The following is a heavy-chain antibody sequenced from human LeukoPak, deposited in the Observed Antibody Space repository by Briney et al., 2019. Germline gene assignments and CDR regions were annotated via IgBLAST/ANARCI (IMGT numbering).Heavy chain of an antibody. D-gene: IGHD2-2*01. CDR1: GGSISSYY. V-gene: IGHV4-59*12. J-gene: IGHJ6*03. Sequence: SETLSLTCTVSGGSISSYYWSWIRQPPGKGLEWIGYIYYSGSTNYNPSLKSRVTISVDTSKNQFSLKLSSVTAADTAVYYCARESDCSGTSCGVDYYMDVWGKGTTVTVSS. CDR2: IYYSGST. CDR3: ARESDCSGTSCGVDYYMDV.